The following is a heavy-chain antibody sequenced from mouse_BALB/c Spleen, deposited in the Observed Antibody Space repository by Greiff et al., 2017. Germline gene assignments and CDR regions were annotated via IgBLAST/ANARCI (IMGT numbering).Heavy chain of an antibody. Sequence: EVQLQQSGAELVKPGASVKLSCTASGFNIKDTYMHWVKQRPEQGLEWIGRIDPANGNTKYDPKFQGKATITADTSSNTAYLQLSSLTSEDTAVYYGARGWDFEGWGAGTTVTGSS. CDR1: GFNIKDTY. J-gene: IGHJ1*01. V-gene: IGHV14-3*02. CDR2: IDPANGNT. CDR3: ARGWDFEG.